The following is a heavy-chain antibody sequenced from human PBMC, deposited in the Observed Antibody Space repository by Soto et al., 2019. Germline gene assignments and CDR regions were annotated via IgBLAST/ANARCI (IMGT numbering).Heavy chain of an antibody. Sequence: ASVKVSCKASGYTFTSYGISWVRQAPGQGLEWMGWISAYNGNTNYAQKLQGRVTMTTDTSTSTAYMELRSLRSDDTAVYYCARDPYDYVWGSYFTHYYFDYWGQGTLVTVSS. CDR1: GYTFTSYG. D-gene: IGHD3-16*01. J-gene: IGHJ4*02. V-gene: IGHV1-18*01. CDR3: ARDPYDYVWGSYFTHYYFDY. CDR2: ISAYNGNT.